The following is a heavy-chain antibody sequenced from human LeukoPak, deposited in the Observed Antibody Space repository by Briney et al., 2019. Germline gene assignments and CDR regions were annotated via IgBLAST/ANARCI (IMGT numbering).Heavy chain of an antibody. D-gene: IGHD3-3*01. CDR3: ARAPYDFWSGYYLSIFDHYYYYMDV. CDR1: GYTFTGYY. J-gene: IGHJ6*03. Sequence: ASVKVSCKASGYTFTGYYMHWVRQAPGQGLEWVGIINPSGGSTSYAQKFQGRVTMTRDMSTSTVYMELSSLRSEDTAVYYCARAPYDFWSGYYLSIFDHYYYYMDVWGKGTTVTVSS. V-gene: IGHV1-46*01. CDR2: INPSGGST.